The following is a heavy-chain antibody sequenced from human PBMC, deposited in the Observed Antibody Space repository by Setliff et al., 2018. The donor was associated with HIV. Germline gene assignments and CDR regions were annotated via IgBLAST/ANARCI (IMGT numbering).Heavy chain of an antibody. J-gene: IGHJ5*02. CDR2: IHPRDSDT. V-gene: IGHV5-51*01. CDR1: GYSFTSYL. D-gene: IGHD3-10*01. Sequence: GESLKISCKGFGYSFTSYLIAWVRQTPGKGLEWMGNIHPRDSDTRYSPSFQGQVTLSVDKSISTAYLQWSSLKASDTAMYYCVRNVSSSAVFDPWGQGTLVTVSS. CDR3: VRNVSSSAVFDP.